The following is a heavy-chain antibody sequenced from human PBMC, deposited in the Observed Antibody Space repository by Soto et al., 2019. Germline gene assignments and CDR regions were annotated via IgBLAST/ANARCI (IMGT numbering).Heavy chain of an antibody. CDR2: INPSGGST. CDR3: ARGPYYYDSSGYSPFFDY. J-gene: IGHJ4*02. D-gene: IGHD3-22*01. Sequence: ASVKVSCKTSGYTFTSYYMHWVRQAPGQGLEWMGIINPSGGSTTYAQKFQGRVTITADESTSTAYMELSSLRSEDTAVYYCARGPYYYDSSGYSPFFDYWGQGTLVTVSS. CDR1: GYTFTSYY. V-gene: IGHV1-46*01.